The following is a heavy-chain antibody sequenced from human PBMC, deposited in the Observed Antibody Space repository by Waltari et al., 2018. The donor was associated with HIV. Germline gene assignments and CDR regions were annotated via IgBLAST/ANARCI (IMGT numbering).Heavy chain of an antibody. CDR3: VRDRSLKT. Sequence: QVQLVESGGGVVKPGRSLRLFCAASGFTFSKYVMHWVRQAPGKGLEWVAVISFDGSNKYYADSVKGRLTISRDNSKNTLHLQMNSLRAEDTAVYYCVRDRSLKTWGQGTLVTVSS. CDR1: GFTFSKYV. J-gene: IGHJ5*02. CDR2: ISFDGSNK. D-gene: IGHD3-16*02. V-gene: IGHV3-30-3*01.